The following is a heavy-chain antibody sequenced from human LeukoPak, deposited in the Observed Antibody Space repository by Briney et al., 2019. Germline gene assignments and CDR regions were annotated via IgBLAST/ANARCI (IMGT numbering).Heavy chain of an antibody. V-gene: IGHV3-7*01. D-gene: IGHD3-3*01. Sequence: PGGSLRLSCAASGFTFSSYWMSWVRQAPGKGLEWVANIKQDGSEKYYVDSVKGRFTISRDNAKNSLYLQMNSLRAEDTAVYYCARVTLGFLEWFHEGLGAFDIWGQGTMVTVSS. J-gene: IGHJ3*02. CDR2: IKQDGSEK. CDR3: ARVTLGFLEWFHEGLGAFDI. CDR1: GFTFSSYW.